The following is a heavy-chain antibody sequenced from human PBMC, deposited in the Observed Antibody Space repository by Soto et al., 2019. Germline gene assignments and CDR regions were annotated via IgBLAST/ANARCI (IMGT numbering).Heavy chain of an antibody. D-gene: IGHD6-6*01. CDR2: IYYSGST. Sequence: SETLSLTCTVSGGSISSYYWSWIRQPPGKGLEWIGYIYYSGSTNYNPSLKSRVTISVDTSKNQFSLKLSSVTASDTAVYYCARGVSSSSLVYYYYYMDVWGKGTTVTVSS. J-gene: IGHJ6*03. CDR3: ARGVSSSSLVYYYYYMDV. V-gene: IGHV4-59*01. CDR1: GGSISSYY.